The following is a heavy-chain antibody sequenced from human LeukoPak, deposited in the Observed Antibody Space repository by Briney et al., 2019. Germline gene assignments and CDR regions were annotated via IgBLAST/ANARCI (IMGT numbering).Heavy chain of an antibody. V-gene: IGHV4-39*07. CDR2: IYYSGLT. Sequence: PSETLSLTCTVSGGSVSSSSYYWAWLRQPPGKGLEWIGSIYYSGLTNYSPSLKSQFTISLDTSKNQFSLNINFVTAADTAVYYCARDVPGGRNDYWGQGTLVTVSS. J-gene: IGHJ4*02. CDR3: ARDVPGGRNDY. D-gene: IGHD3-16*01. CDR1: GGSVSSSSYY.